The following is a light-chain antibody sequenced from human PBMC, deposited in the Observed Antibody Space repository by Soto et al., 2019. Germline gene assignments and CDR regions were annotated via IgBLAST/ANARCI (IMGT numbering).Light chain of an antibody. CDR2: YAS. CDR3: QQYNNWPPLT. J-gene: IGKJ5*01. CDR1: QSVSNN. V-gene: IGKV3-15*01. Sequence: EIMMTQSPATLSVSPGERATLSCRASQSVSNNLAWYQQKPGQAPRLLIYYASTRAAGIPARFSGSGSGTDFPLTISSLQAEDFALYYYQQYNNWPPLTFGQGTRLEIK.